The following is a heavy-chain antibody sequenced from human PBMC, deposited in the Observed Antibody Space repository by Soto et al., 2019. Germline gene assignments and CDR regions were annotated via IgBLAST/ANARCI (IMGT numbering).Heavy chain of an antibody. J-gene: IGHJ6*02. V-gene: IGHV1-2*04. Sequence: QVQLVQAGADVKKPGASVKVSCKASGYTFTGYYMHWVRQAPGQGLEWMGWINPNSGGTNYAQKFQGWVTMTRDTSISTAYMELSRRRSDDTAVYYCSRDRLEGAYYYYYYGMDVWGQGTKVTVSS. CDR1: GYTFTGYY. D-gene: IGHD1-1*01. CDR3: SRDRLEGAYYYYYYGMDV. CDR2: INPNSGGT.